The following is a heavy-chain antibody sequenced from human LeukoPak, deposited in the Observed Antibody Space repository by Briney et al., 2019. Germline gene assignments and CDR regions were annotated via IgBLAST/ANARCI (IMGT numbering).Heavy chain of an antibody. CDR3: ARSAGGAYFDY. J-gene: IGHJ4*02. CDR1: GGSISSSSYY. D-gene: IGHD3-16*01. CDR2: IYNSGST. V-gene: IGHV4-39*01. Sequence: SETLSLTCTVSGGSISSSSYYWGWIRQPPGKGMEWIGNIYNSGSTYYNPSLKSRVTISADRSKNQFSLKLSSVTAADTAVYYCARSAGGAYFDYWGQGTLVTVTS.